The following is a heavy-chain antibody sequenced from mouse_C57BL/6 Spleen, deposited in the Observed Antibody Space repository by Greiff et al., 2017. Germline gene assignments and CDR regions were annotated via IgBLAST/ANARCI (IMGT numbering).Heavy chain of an antibody. J-gene: IGHJ2*01. CDR2: IDPEDGET. Sequence: VQLQQSGAELVRPGASVKLSCTASGFNIKDYYMHWVKQRPEQGLEWIGRIDPEDGETEYAPKFQGKATMTADTSSNTAYLQLSSLTSEDTAVYYCTTEASLYNRDYWGQGTTLTVSS. CDR3: TTEASLYNRDY. CDR1: GFNIKDYY. V-gene: IGHV14-1*01. D-gene: IGHD6-2*01.